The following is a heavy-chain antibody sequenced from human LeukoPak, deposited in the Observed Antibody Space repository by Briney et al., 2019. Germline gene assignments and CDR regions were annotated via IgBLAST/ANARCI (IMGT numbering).Heavy chain of an antibody. CDR2: ISSSSSYI. V-gene: IGHV3-21*01. CDR1: GFTFSSYS. D-gene: IGHD3-22*01. CDR3: ARDPATLGLSLDY. J-gene: IGHJ4*02. Sequence: GGSLRLSCAASGFTFSSYSMNWVRQAPGKGLEWVSSISSSSSYIYYADSVKGRFTISRDNAKNSLYLQMNSLRAEDTAVYYCARDPATLGLSLDYWGQGTLVTVSS.